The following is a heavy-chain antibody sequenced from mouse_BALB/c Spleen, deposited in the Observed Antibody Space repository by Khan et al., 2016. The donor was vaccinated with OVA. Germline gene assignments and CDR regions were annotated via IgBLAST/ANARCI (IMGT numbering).Heavy chain of an antibody. V-gene: IGHV14-3*02. CDR3: ARDYWDVFAY. CDR2: IDPANGNT. D-gene: IGHD4-1*01. Sequence: VQLKQSGAELVKPGASVTLSCTASGFNIKDTYMHWVKQRPEQGLEWLGRIDPANGNTKYDPKFQGKATITADTSSNTAYLQLSSLTSEDTAVYYGARDYWDVFAYWGQGTLVTVSA. CDR1: GFNIKDTY. J-gene: IGHJ3*01.